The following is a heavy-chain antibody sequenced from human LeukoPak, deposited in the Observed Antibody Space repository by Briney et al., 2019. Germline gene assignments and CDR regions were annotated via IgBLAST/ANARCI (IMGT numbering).Heavy chain of an antibody. CDR1: GYTFTSYG. Sequence: ASVKVSCKASGYTFTSYGISWVRQAPGQGLEWMGWISAYNGNTNYAQKLQGRVTMTTDTSTSTAYMELRSLRSDDTAVYYCARDPPAYCGGDCYFDYWGQGTLVTVSS. CDR3: ARDPPAYCGGDCYFDY. J-gene: IGHJ4*02. CDR2: ISAYNGNT. D-gene: IGHD2-21*01. V-gene: IGHV1-18*01.